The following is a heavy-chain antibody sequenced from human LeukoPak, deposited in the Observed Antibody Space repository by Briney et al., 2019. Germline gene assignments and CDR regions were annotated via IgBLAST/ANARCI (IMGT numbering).Heavy chain of an antibody. CDR2: IIPILGIA. Sequence: SVKVSCKASDYTFTSYGISWVRQAPGQGLEWMGRIIPILGIANYAQKFQGRVTITADKSTSTAYMELSSLRSEDTAVYYCATKVGATLIDYWGQGTLVTVSS. CDR1: DYTFTSYG. V-gene: IGHV1-69*04. CDR3: ATKVGATLIDY. J-gene: IGHJ4*02. D-gene: IGHD1-26*01.